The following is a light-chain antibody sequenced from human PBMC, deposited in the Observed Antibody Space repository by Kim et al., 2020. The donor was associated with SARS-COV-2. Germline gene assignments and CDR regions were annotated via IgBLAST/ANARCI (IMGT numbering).Light chain of an antibody. J-gene: IGKJ1*01. CDR1: QSVSRNY. V-gene: IGKV3-20*01. CDR2: GAS. Sequence: LSPGNTATLAGRAVQSVSRNYVAWYRQKPGQAARLLIHGASGRATDNPLRVSGSGSETDFTLTITRLVPVDFAMYYCLQYGSSWTFGQGTKVDIK. CDR3: LQYGSSWT.